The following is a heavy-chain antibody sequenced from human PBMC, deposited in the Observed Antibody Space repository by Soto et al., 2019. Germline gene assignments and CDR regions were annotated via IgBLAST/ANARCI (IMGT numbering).Heavy chain of an antibody. CDR1: GGSFSNYF. D-gene: IGHD3-10*01. CDR2: VYSSGSS. V-gene: IGHV4-59*01. J-gene: IGHJ6*02. Sequence: KPSETLSLTCTVSGGSFSNYFWSWIRQTPGKGLEWIGYVYSSGSSNYNPSLKSRCYISLDTSKSQFSLKLTSVTAADTAVYYCARTIRMLRGVSASYTMDVWGQGTAVTVSS. CDR3: ARTIRMLRGVSASYTMDV.